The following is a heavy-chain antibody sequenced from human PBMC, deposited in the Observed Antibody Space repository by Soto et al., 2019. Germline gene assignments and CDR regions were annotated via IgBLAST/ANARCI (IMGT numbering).Heavy chain of an antibody. J-gene: IGHJ4*02. D-gene: IGHD3-22*01. CDR3: ARVMYYYDSSGYPSQYYFDY. CDR1: GYTFTSYG. V-gene: IGHV1-18*01. Sequence: ASVKVSCKASGYTFTSYGISGVRQAPGQGLEWMGWISAYNGNTNYAQKLQGRVTMTTDTSTSTAYMELRSLRSDDTAVYYCARVMYYYDSSGYPSQYYFDYWGQGTLVTVSS. CDR2: ISAYNGNT.